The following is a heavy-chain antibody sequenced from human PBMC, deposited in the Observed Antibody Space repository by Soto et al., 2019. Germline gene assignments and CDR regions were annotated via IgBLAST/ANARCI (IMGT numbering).Heavy chain of an antibody. D-gene: IGHD4-4*01. CDR3: ARDHSNYRPDAFDI. CDR2: IYYSGST. V-gene: IGHV4-59*01. J-gene: IGHJ3*02. Sequence: SETLSLTCTVSGGSISSYYWSWIRQPPGKGLEWIGYIYYSGSTNYNPSLKSRVTISVDTSKNQFSLKLSSVTAADTAVYYCARDHSNYRPDAFDIRGQGTMVTVSS. CDR1: GGSISSYY.